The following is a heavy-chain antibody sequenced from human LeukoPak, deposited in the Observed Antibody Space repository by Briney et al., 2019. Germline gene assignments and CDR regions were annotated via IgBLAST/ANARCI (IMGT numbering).Heavy chain of an antibody. CDR3: ARDVAGRGYSYGYGWFDP. CDR1: GFTFSSYA. V-gene: IGHV3-30*14. J-gene: IGHJ5*02. CDR2: ISYDGSNK. Sequence: GGSLRLSCAASGFTFSSYAMHWVRQAPGKGLEWVAVISYDGSNKYYADSVKGRFTISRDNSKNTLYLQMGSLRAEDMAVYYCARDVAGRGYSYGYGWFDPWGQGTLVTVSS. D-gene: IGHD5-18*01.